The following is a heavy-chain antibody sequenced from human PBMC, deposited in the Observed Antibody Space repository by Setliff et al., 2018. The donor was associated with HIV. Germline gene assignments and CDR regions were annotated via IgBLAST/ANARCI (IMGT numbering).Heavy chain of an antibody. CDR2: IYYSGST. V-gene: IGHV4-61*01. J-gene: IGHJ5*02. D-gene: IGHD6-19*01. CDR1: GGSVNNNNYY. CDR3: ASDYVAVAVGKLDP. Sequence: PSETLSLTCTVSGGSVNNNNYYWSWIRQPPGKGLEWIGYIYYSGSTNYNPSLKSRVTISVDTSKNQFSLKLSSVTAADTAVYYCASDYVAVAVGKLDPWGQGTLVTVSS.